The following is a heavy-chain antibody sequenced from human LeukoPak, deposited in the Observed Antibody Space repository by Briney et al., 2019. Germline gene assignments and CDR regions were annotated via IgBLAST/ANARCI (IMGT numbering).Heavy chain of an antibody. D-gene: IGHD6-25*01. V-gene: IGHV3-48*04. J-gene: IGHJ4*02. Sequence: GGSLRLSCAASGFTFSSYTMNWVRKAPGKGLEWVSYISSSSSTIYYADSVKGRFTISRDNAKNTLYLQMNSLRAEDTAVYYCARGAADYWGQGTLVTVSS. CDR2: ISSSSSTI. CDR3: ARGAADY. CDR1: GFTFSSYT.